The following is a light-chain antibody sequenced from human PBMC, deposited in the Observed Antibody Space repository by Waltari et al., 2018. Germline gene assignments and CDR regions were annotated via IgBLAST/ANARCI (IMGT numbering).Light chain of an antibody. J-gene: IGKJ4*01. CDR1: LSIDDS. V-gene: IGKV3-15*01. CDR2: GAS. Sequence: EIVMTQSPATLSVSRGGSATVSCRASLSIDDSLAWYQQKPGQTPRLLIHGASTRDTGIPVRFSGSGSGTDFTLTITGLQSEDFAVYFCQQYNQWPLTFGRGTKVEIK. CDR3: QQYNQWPLT.